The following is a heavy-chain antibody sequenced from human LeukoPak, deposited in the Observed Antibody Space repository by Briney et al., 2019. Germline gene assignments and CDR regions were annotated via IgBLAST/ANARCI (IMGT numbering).Heavy chain of an antibody. Sequence: GGSLRLSCAASGFTFSTFDMSWVRQAPGKGLEWVSVIIGHDGRTHYADSVKGRFTISRDSSKSTLYLQMSSLRADDTALYYCAKDLMRDRWFGESWGQGTLVTVSS. V-gene: IGHV3-23*01. J-gene: IGHJ5*02. D-gene: IGHD3-10*01. CDR1: GFTFSTFD. CDR2: IIGHDGRT. CDR3: AKDLMRDRWFGES.